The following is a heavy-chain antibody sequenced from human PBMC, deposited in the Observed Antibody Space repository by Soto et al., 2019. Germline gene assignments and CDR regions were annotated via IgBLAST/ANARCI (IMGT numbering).Heavy chain of an antibody. CDR2: INHSGST. V-gene: IGHV4-34*01. CDR1: GGSFSGYY. D-gene: IGHD2-2*01. CDR3: AREADCISTSCYYYYYGMDV. Sequence: SETLSLTCAVYGGSFSGYYWNWIRQPPGKGLEWIGEINHSGSTNYNPSLKSRVTISVDTSKNQFSLKLSSVTAADTAVYYCAREADCISTSCYYYYYGMDVWGQGTTVT. J-gene: IGHJ6*02.